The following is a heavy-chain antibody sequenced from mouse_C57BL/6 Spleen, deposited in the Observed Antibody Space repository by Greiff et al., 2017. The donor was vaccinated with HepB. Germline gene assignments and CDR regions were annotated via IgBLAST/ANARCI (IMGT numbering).Heavy chain of an antibody. J-gene: IGHJ4*01. D-gene: IGHD2-4*01. CDR3: ARDGGDYDGPYAMDY. CDR1: GFTFSDYY. Sequence: EVKLMESAGGLVQPGSSMKLSCTASGFTFSDYYMAWVRQVPEKGLEWVANINYDGSSTYYLDSLKSRFIISRDNAKNILYLQMSSLKSEDTATYYCARDGGDYDGPYAMDYWGQGTSVTVSS. V-gene: IGHV5-16*01. CDR2: INYDGSST.